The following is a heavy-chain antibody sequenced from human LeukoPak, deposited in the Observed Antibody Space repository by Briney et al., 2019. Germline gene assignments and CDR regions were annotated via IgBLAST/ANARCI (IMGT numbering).Heavy chain of an antibody. CDR2: IKPNSGGT. V-gene: IGHV1-2*02. D-gene: IGHD6-13*01. CDR3: ARGGVRTAASSLGY. CDR1: GYTFSDYY. Sequence: ASVKVSCKASGYTFSDYYLHWVRQAPVQGREWMGWIKPNSGGTNFAQKFRGRVTMTRDTSITTAYMELTRLKSDDTAVYYRARGGVRTAASSLGYWGQGTLVTVSS. J-gene: IGHJ4*01.